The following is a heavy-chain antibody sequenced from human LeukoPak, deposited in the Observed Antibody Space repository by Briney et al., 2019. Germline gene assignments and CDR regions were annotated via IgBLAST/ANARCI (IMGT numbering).Heavy chain of an antibody. D-gene: IGHD6-19*01. V-gene: IGHV1-18*01. CDR3: ARDYSSGWPNFDY. CDR1: GGTFSSYA. CDR2: VSTYNGNT. Sequence: PVASVKVSCKASGGTFSSYAISWVRQAPGQGLEWMGWVSTYNGNTNYAQKLQGRVTMTTDTSTSTAYMELRSLRSDDTAVYYCARDYSSGWPNFDYWGQGTLVTVSS. J-gene: IGHJ4*02.